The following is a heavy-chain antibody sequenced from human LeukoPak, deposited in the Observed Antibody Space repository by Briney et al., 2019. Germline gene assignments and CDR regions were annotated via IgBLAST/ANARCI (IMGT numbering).Heavy chain of an antibody. D-gene: IGHD3-22*01. CDR1: GFTFSSYA. J-gene: IGHJ4*02. CDR2: ISGSGGST. Sequence: PGGSLRLSCAASGFTFSSYAMSWVRQAPGKGLEWVSAISGSGGSTYYADSVKGRFTISRDNSKNTLYLQMNSLRAEDTAVYYCAKDRSMNPLLLEGDYWGQGTLVTVSS. CDR3: AKDRSMNPLLLEGDY. V-gene: IGHV3-23*01.